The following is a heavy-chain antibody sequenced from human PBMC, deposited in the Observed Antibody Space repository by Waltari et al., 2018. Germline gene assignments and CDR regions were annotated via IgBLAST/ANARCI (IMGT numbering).Heavy chain of an antibody. CDR3: ARYYGENMNWFDP. V-gene: IGHV4-31*01. CDR2: IYYSGST. D-gene: IGHD4-17*01. Sequence: QVQLQESGPGLVKPSQTLSLTCTVSGGSISSGGYYWSWIRQHPGKGLEWIGYIYYSGSTYYNPSLNSLVTISVDTSKNQFSLKLSSVTAADTAVYYCARYYGENMNWFDPWGQGTLVTVSS. J-gene: IGHJ5*02. CDR1: GGSISSGGYY.